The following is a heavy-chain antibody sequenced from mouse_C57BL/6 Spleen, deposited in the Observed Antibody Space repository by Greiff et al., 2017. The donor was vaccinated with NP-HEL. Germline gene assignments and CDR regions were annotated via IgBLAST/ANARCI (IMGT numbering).Heavy chain of an antibody. Sequence: VQLQQSGAELVKPGASVKLSCKASGYTFTSYWMHWVKQRPGQGLEWIGYIHPSSGYTKYNQKFKDKATLTADKSSSTAYMQLSSLTYEDSAVYYCARASKEYAWFAYWGQGTLVTVSA. J-gene: IGHJ3*01. D-gene: IGHD5-2*01. V-gene: IGHV1-7*01. CDR3: ARASKEYAWFAY. CDR1: GYTFTSYW. CDR2: IHPSSGYT.